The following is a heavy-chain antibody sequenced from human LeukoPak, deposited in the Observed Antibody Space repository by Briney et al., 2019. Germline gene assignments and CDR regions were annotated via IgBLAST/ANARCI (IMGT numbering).Heavy chain of an antibody. J-gene: IGHJ5*02. CDR1: GGSISSSSYY. CDR2: INHSGST. V-gene: IGHV4-39*01. D-gene: IGHD2-15*01. Sequence: PSETLSLTCTVSGGSISSSSYYWGWIRQPPGKGLEWIGEINHSGSTNYNPSLKSRVTISVDTSKNQFSLKLSSVTAADTAVYYCARHRCSGGSCCPMNWFDPWGQGTLVTVSS. CDR3: ARHRCSGGSCCPMNWFDP.